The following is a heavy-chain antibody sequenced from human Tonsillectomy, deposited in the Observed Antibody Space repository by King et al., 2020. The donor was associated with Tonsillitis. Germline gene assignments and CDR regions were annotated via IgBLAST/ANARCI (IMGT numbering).Heavy chain of an antibody. D-gene: IGHD3-3*01. CDR3: AREDDSRFCYDY. CDR2: ISSSGSTI. J-gene: IGHJ4*02. V-gene: IGHV3-48*03. Sequence: MQLVQSGGGLVQPGGSLRLSCAASGFTFSSFEMNWVRQAPGEGLEWVSYISSSGSTIYYADSVKGRFTISRDNAKNSLYLQMNSLRAEDTAVYYCAREDDSRFCYDYWGQGTLVTVPS. CDR1: GFTFSSFE.